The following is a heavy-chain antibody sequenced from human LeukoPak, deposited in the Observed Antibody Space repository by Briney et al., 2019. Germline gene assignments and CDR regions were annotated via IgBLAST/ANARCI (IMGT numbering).Heavy chain of an antibody. Sequence: GGSLRLSCAASGFTFSSYSMNWVRQAPGKGLEWVSSISSSSSYIYYADSVKGRFTISRDNAKNSLYLQMNSLRAEDTAVYYCARDRGSDRGGAFDIWGQGTMVTVSS. CDR3: ARDRGSDRGGAFDI. CDR1: GFTFSSYS. J-gene: IGHJ3*02. CDR2: ISSSSSYI. V-gene: IGHV3-21*01. D-gene: IGHD3-16*01.